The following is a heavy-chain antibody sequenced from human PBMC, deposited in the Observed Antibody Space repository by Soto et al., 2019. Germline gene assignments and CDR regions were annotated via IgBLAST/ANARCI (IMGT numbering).Heavy chain of an antibody. CDR2: LSHSGDVS. J-gene: IGHJ1*01. D-gene: IGHD2-15*01. CDR1: GFTFSIHA. V-gene: IGHV3-23*01. CDR3: AKYPERYCGDGGCYTREKYFQH. Sequence: EVQLLESGGDLVQPGGSLRLSCAASGFTFSIHAMSWVRQAPGKGLEWVAILSHSGDVSFYRDSVKGRFTISRDNSKNTLFLQMNSLRAEDTAVYYCAKYPERYCGDGGCYTREKYFQHWGQGTLVTVSS.